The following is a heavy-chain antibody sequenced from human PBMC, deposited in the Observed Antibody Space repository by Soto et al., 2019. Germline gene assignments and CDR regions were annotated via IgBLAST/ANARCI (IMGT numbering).Heavy chain of an antibody. Sequence: QVQLQQSGPGLVRPSETLSLSCSVSGASVSSYYWSWVRQPPGKGLEWIGYIYYIGAYNYNPSLKSRVTISVDTSKNQFSLKLTSVTAADTAVYYCARTPETRDWLDHWGQGTLVTVSS. CDR1: GASVSSYY. V-gene: IGHV4-59*02. D-gene: IGHD1-7*01. J-gene: IGHJ5*02. CDR3: ARTPETRDWLDH. CDR2: IYYIGAY.